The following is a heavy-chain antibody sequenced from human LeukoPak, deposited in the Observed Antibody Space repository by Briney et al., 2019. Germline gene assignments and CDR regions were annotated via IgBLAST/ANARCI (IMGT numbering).Heavy chain of an antibody. D-gene: IGHD5-18*01. CDR2: IDPNSGDT. CDR3: ARVSRIQLGLRDPKFDY. J-gene: IGHJ4*02. CDR1: GYTFTAYY. V-gene: IGHV1-2*02. Sequence: ASVKVSCKASGYTFTAYYLHWVRQAPGQGLEWMGWIDPNSGDTNYAQKFQGRVTLTRDTSISTAYMDLTGLRSDDTAVYYCARVSRIQLGLRDPKFDYWGQGTLVTVSS.